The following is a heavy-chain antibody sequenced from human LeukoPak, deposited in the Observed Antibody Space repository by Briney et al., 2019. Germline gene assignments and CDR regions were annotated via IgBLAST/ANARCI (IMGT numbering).Heavy chain of an antibody. CDR2: IYYSGST. Sequence: SETLSLTCTVSGGSISSYYWSWIRQPPGKGLEWIGYIYYSGSTNYNPSLKSRVTISVDTSKNQFSLKLSPVTAADTAVYYCARASRIYSSSSKWFDPWGQGTLVTVSS. CDR3: ARASRIYSSSSKWFDP. CDR1: GGSISSYY. J-gene: IGHJ5*02. D-gene: IGHD6-6*01. V-gene: IGHV4-59*12.